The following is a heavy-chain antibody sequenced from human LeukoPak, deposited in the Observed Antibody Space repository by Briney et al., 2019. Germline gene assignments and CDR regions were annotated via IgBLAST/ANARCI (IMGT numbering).Heavy chain of an antibody. CDR1: GGSISSYY. J-gene: IGHJ3*02. CDR2: IYYSGST. Sequence: SETLSLTCTVSGGSISSYYWSWIRQPPGKGLEWIKYIYYSGSTNYNPSLKSRVTISVDTSKNQFSLKLSSVTAADTAVYYCARDSLSSYNSDAFDIWGQGTMVTVSS. V-gene: IGHV4-59*01. CDR3: ARDSLSSYNSDAFDI. D-gene: IGHD5-24*01.